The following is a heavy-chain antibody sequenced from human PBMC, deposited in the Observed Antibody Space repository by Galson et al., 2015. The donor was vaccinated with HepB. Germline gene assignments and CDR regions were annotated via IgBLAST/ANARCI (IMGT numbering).Heavy chain of an antibody. V-gene: IGHV1-69*13. CDR3: ARGNYGMDV. CDR1: GGTFSNHV. Sequence: SVKVSCKASGGTFSNHVINWVRQAPGQGLEWMGGIIPMFGEPRHAQKFQERITLSADASTSTAYMEVTSLQSADTAVYYCARGNYGMDVWGQGTTVIVSS. J-gene: IGHJ6*02. CDR2: IIPMFGEP.